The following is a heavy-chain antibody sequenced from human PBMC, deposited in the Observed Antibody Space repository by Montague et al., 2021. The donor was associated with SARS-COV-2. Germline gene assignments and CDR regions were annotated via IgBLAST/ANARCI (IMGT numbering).Heavy chain of an antibody. V-gene: IGHV4-59*12. D-gene: IGHD6-13*01. Sequence: SETLSLTCTVSCDSIITYYWNWIWHPPGKGLEWLGSIFYTGSTNYNPSPTSRVTISLDTSKNQFFLKVTSVTAADTAVYYCARRAAGSYFYCAVDVWGQGTTVTVSS. J-gene: IGHJ6*02. CDR1: CDSIITYY. CDR3: ARRAAGSYFYCAVDV. CDR2: IFYTGST.